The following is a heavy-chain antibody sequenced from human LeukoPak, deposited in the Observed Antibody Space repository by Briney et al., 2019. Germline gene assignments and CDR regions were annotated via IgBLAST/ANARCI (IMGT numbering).Heavy chain of an antibody. V-gene: IGHV4-34*01. Sequence: PSETLSLTCAVYGVSFSGYYWSWIRQSPGQGLEWIGEINHSGSTNYNPSLKSRVTISADTSKNQFSLKLSSMTAADTAVYYCARLPDYYSRLGAPGWGQGTLVTVSS. J-gene: IGHJ4*02. CDR3: ARLPDYYSRLGAPG. CDR1: GVSFSGYY. CDR2: INHSGST. D-gene: IGHD3-10*01.